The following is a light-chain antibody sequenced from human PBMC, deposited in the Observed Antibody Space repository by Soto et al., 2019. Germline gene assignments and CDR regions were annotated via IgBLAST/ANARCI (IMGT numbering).Light chain of an antibody. CDR2: EGS. Sequence: QSALTQPASVSGSPGQSITISCTGTSSDVGSYNLVSWYQQHPGKAPKLMIYEGSKRPSGVSNRFSGSKSDSTASLTISGLQAEDEADYYCCSYAGSSTSYVFGTGTKVTVL. J-gene: IGLJ1*01. V-gene: IGLV2-23*01. CDR1: SSDVGSYNL. CDR3: CSYAGSSTSYV.